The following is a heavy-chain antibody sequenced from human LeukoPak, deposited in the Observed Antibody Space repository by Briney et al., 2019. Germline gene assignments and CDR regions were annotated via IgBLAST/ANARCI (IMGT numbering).Heavy chain of an antibody. CDR1: NYSARSDVH. CDR2: VYQSGHA. V-gene: IGHV4-38-2*02. Sequence: SETLSLTCKVSNYSARSDVHWSWIRQSPGRGLEWIASVYQSGHAYYSPSLKSRVLISFDTSKKELPLKINSVTATDTALYYCASLRFGDSYFDLWGQGTQVTVSS. CDR3: ASLRFGDSYFDL. D-gene: IGHD3-10*01. J-gene: IGHJ4*02.